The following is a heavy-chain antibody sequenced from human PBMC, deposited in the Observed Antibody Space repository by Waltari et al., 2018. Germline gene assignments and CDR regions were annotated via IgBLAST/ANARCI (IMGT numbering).Heavy chain of an antibody. CDR1: VFTFSRRD. Sequence: QEQVVQSGAEVKKSGASVKVTCKASVFTFSRRDINWVRQAAGQGLEWMGWINTKSGKTGDAQKFQGRVTITGNTSINTVYMEVSSLGSEDTAVYYCVSTTFCSGTSCPMGVWGQGTTVTVSS. D-gene: IGHD2-2*01. CDR2: INTKSGKT. J-gene: IGHJ6*02. V-gene: IGHV1-8*03. CDR3: VSTTFCSGTSCPMGV.